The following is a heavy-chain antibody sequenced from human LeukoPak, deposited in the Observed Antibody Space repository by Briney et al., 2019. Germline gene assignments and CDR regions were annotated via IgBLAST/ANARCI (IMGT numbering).Heavy chain of an antibody. Sequence: PGGTLRLSCAASGDTYSRYDMSGVSEARGKGLEGGSDISDRGDSKHYADSVKGGFTISRDNSKSRLHLQMNSLRDEERAVYYCAKDFKFGSSPMAYFDYCGQGTLVTVSS. CDR2: ISDRGDSK. CDR1: GDTYSRYD. D-gene: IGHD3-10*01. J-gene: IGHJ4*02. V-gene: IGHV3-23*01. CDR3: AKDFKFGSSPMAYFDY.